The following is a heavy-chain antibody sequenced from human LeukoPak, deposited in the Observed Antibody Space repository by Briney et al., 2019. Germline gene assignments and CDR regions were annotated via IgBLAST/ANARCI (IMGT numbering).Heavy chain of an antibody. V-gene: IGHV3-30-3*01. CDR3: ARGVVPAAMGDAFDI. Sequence: QTGRSLRLSCAASGFTFSSYAMHWVRQAPGKGLEWVAVISYDGSNKYYADSVKGRFTISRDNSKNTLYLQMNSLRAEDTAVYYCARGVVPAAMGDAFDIWGQGTMVTVSS. CDR2: ISYDGSNK. J-gene: IGHJ3*02. D-gene: IGHD2-2*01. CDR1: GFTFSSYA.